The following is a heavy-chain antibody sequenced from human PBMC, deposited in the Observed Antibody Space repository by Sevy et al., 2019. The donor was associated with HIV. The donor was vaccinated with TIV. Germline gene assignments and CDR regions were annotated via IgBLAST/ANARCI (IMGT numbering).Heavy chain of an antibody. J-gene: IGHJ6*02. Sequence: QSQTLSLTCAISGDSVSTSSATWNWFRQSPSRGLEWLGRTYYRSKWYSDYEVSVKGRGTINPDKSKNQFSLHLESVTPEDTAVYFCARGDELNSYYYGMDVWGQGTTVTVSS. D-gene: IGHD1-7*01. V-gene: IGHV6-1*01. CDR1: GDSVSTSSAT. CDR2: TYYRSKWYS. CDR3: ARGDELNSYYYGMDV.